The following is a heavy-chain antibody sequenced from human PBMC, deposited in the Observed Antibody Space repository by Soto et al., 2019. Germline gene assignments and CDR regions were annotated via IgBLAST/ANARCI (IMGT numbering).Heavy chain of an antibody. CDR3: ARDEGCGGGSCYSIWRY. V-gene: IGHV3-7*01. Sequence: EVQLVESGGGLVQPGGSLRLSCAASGFSFGTYWISWVRQAPGKGLEWVANIKEDGSEEYYVDSVKGRFTSSRDNAKNSLYLQMNSLRAEDTAMYYCARDEGCGGGSCYSIWRYWGQGTLVTVSP. CDR2: IKEDGSEE. CDR1: GFSFGTYW. D-gene: IGHD2-15*01. J-gene: IGHJ4*02.